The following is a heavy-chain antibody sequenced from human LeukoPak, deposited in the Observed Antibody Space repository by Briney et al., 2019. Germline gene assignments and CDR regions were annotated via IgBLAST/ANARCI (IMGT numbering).Heavy chain of an antibody. V-gene: IGHV4-31*03. CDR1: GGSISSGGYY. Sequence: PSETLSLTCTVSGGSISSGGYYWSWIRQHPGKGLEWIGYIYYSGSTYYNPSLKSRVTISVGTSKNQFSLKLSSVTAADTAVYYCATTEDTAMVRLDYWGQGTLVTVSS. CDR3: ATTEDTAMVRLDY. J-gene: IGHJ4*02. CDR2: IYYSGST. D-gene: IGHD5-18*01.